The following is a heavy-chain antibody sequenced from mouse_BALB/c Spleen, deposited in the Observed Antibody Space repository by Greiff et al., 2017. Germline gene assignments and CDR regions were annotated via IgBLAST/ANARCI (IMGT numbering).Heavy chain of an antibody. CDR1: GFSLTSYG. CDR3: ARESYYYGSSHPFAY. V-gene: IGHV2-9*02. Sequence: VMLVESGPGLVAPSQSLSITCTVSGFSLTSYGVHWVRQPPGKGLEWLGVIWAGGSTNYNSALMSRLSIRKDNSKSQVFLQMNSLQTDDTAMYYCARESYYYGSSHPFAYWGQGTLVTVSA. J-gene: IGHJ3*01. CDR2: IWAGGST. D-gene: IGHD1-1*01.